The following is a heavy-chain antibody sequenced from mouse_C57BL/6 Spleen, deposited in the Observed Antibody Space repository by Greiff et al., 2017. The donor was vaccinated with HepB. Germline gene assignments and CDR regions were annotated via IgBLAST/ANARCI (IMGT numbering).Heavy chain of an antibody. Sequence: VQLQQSGPELVKPGASVKISCKASGYTFTDYYMNWVKQSHGKSLEWIGDINPNNGGTSYNQKFKGKATLTVDKSSSTAYMELRSLTSEDSAVYYCARGEGWYPYWGQGTLVTVSA. J-gene: IGHJ3*01. D-gene: IGHD2-1*01. V-gene: IGHV1-26*01. CDR3: ARGEGWYPY. CDR2: INPNNGGT. CDR1: GYTFTDYY.